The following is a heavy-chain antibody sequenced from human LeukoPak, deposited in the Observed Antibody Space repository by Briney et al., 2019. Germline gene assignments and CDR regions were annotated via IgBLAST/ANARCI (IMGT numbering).Heavy chain of an antibody. CDR3: AKDRGGYRVFDY. V-gene: IGHV3-30*18. CDR2: ISYDGSNK. D-gene: IGHD2-15*01. Sequence: GGSLRLSCAASGSTFSSYGMHWVRQAPGKGLEWVAVISYDGSNKYYADSVKGRFTISRDNSKNTLYLQMNSLRAEDTAVYYCAKDRGGYRVFDYWGQGTLVTVSS. CDR1: GSTFSSYG. J-gene: IGHJ4*02.